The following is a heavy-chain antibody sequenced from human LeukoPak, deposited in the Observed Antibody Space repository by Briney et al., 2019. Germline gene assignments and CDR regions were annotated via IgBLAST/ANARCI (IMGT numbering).Heavy chain of an antibody. CDR2: IYTRGNT. V-gene: IGHV4-61*02. Sequence: PSQTLSLTCTVSGGSISSGSYYWNWIRQPAGKGLEWIGRIYTRGNTNYNPSLKSRVTISLDTSKNQVSLKLSSVTAADTAVYYCARQTADGYNYALDSWGQGTLVTVSS. J-gene: IGHJ4*02. D-gene: IGHD5-18*01. CDR3: ARQTADGYNYALDS. CDR1: GGSISSGSYY.